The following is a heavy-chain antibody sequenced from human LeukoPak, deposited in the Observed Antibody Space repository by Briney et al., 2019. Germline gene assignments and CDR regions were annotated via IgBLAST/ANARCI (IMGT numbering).Heavy chain of an antibody. D-gene: IGHD2-21*02. CDR3: ARTYCGGDCYGPAFFDY. CDR2: IYYSGST. J-gene: IGHJ4*02. Sequence: PSETLSLTCTVSGGSISSYYWSWIRQPPGKGLEWIGYIYYSGSTNYNPSLKSRVTISVDTSKNQFSLKLSSVTAADTAVYYCARTYCGGDCYGPAFFDYWGQGTLVTVSS. V-gene: IGHV4-59*12. CDR1: GGSISSYY.